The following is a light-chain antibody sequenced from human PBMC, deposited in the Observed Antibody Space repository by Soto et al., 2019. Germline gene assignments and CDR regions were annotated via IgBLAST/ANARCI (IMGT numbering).Light chain of an antibody. J-gene: IGKJ5*01. CDR2: GAS. CDR3: QQCGSSST. CDR1: QTFSNSF. Sequence: EIVMTQSPATLSLSPGERATLSCRASQTFSNSFLSWFQQIPGQAPRLLIYGASMSATGIPDRFSGSGSGTDFTLTISRLEPEDFAVYYCQQCGSSSTFGQGTRLEIK. V-gene: IGKV3-20*01.